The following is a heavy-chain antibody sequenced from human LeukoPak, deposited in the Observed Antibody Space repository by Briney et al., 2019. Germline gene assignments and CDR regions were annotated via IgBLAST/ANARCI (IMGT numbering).Heavy chain of an antibody. CDR3: ARLVYGGNWYFEL. V-gene: IGHV4-61*02. J-gene: IGHJ2*01. D-gene: IGHD4-23*01. Sequence: SETLSLTCTVSGGSISGGSHYWSWIRQPAGKGLEWVGRIDTSGSTNYNPSLKVRVNISVDTSKNQFSLKLSSVTAADTAVYYCARLVYGGNWYFELWGRGTLVTVSS. CDR1: GGSISGGSHY. CDR2: IDTSGST.